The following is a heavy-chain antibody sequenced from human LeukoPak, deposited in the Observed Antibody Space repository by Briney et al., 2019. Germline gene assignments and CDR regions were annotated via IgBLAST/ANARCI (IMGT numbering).Heavy chain of an antibody. Sequence: TSETLSLTCTVSGDSIASYYWSWIRQPPAEGLQWIGYVFYSGPTNYDASLKSRVAISVDRSKNQFSLKLTSVSAADTAVYYCAGRSARYFDSWGQGTPVTVSS. J-gene: IGHJ4*02. CDR3: AGRSARYFDS. D-gene: IGHD1-26*01. V-gene: IGHV4-59*01. CDR1: GDSIASYY. CDR2: VFYSGPT.